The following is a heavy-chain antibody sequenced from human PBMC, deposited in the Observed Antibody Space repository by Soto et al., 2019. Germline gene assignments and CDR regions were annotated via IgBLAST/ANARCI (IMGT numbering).Heavy chain of an antibody. CDR1: GGSISSGGYS. V-gene: IGHV4-30-2*01. CDR2: IYQSGSS. J-gene: IGHJ6*01. Sequence: LSLTCGVSGGSISSGGYSWNWIRQPPGKGLEWIGYIYQSGSSYYNPSLKSRVAISIDRSKNQFSLRLSSVTAADTAMYYCARAHYYYGMDVWGQGTTVTVSS. CDR3: ARAHYYYGMDV.